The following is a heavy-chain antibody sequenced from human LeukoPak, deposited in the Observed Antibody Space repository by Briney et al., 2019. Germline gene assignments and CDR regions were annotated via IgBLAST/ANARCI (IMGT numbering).Heavy chain of an antibody. V-gene: IGHV3-23*01. J-gene: IGHJ4*02. CDR1: GFTFGSYA. CDR3: AKDCTSINCYVDY. D-gene: IGHD2-2*01. CDR2: ISGGGGST. Sequence: GGSLRLSCAASGFTFGSYAMSWVRQAPGKGLEWVSAISGGGGSTYYADSVKGRFTISRDNSKNTLYLQMNSLRAEDTALYYCAKDCTSINCYVDYWGQGTLVTVSS.